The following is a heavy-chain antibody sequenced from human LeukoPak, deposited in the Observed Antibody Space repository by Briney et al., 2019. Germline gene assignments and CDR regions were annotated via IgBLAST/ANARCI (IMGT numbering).Heavy chain of an antibody. D-gene: IGHD5-18*01. CDR1: GGSISSYY. Sequence: PSETLSLTCTVSGGSISSYYWSWIRQPPGKGLEWIGYIYYSGSTNYNPSLKSRVTISVDTSKNQFSLKLSSVTAADTAVYYCARGMVTPPNWFDPWGQGTLVTVSS. V-gene: IGHV4-59*12. CDR2: IYYSGST. CDR3: ARGMVTPPNWFDP. J-gene: IGHJ5*02.